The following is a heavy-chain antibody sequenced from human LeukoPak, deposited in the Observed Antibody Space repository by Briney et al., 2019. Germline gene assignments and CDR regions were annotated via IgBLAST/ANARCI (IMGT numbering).Heavy chain of an antibody. V-gene: IGHV1-18*01. J-gene: IGHJ4*02. CDR2: ISAYNGNT. CDR1: GYRFTSHG. Sequence: GASVKVSCKASGYRFTSHGINWVRQAPGQGLEWMGWISAYNGNTNYAQNLQGRVTMTTDTSTSTAYMELSSLRSEDTAVYYCARDRDGYNLLYWGQGTLVTVSS. D-gene: IGHD5-24*01. CDR3: ARDRDGYNLLY.